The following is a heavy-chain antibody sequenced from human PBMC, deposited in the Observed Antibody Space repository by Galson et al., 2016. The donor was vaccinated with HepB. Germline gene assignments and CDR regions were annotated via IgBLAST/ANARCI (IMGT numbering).Heavy chain of an antibody. CDR1: GDSISSNNW. V-gene: IGHV4-4*02. Sequence: SETLSLTCVVSGDSISSNNWWSWVRQPPGKGLEWIGETYHSGSTNYNPSLKSRVTISMDKSKNQFSLKLNSVTAADTAVYYCARSLTAAYHYYYMDVWGKGTTVTVSS. CDR3: ARSLTAAYHYYYMDV. J-gene: IGHJ6*03. CDR2: TYHSGST. D-gene: IGHD2-21*02.